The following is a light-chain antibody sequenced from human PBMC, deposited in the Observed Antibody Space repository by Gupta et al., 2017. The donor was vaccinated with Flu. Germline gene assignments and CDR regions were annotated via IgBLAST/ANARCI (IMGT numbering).Light chain of an antibody. V-gene: IGLV3-19*01. CDR1: SLRSNY. Sequence: SSELIQDPAVSVALGPTVRITCQGDSLRSNYASWYQQKPGQAPILVIYGKNNRPSGIPDRFSGSSSGDTASLTITGAQAEDGADYYCDSRDSSDNHWVFGGGTKLTVL. CDR3: DSRDSSDNHWV. CDR2: GKN. J-gene: IGLJ3*02.